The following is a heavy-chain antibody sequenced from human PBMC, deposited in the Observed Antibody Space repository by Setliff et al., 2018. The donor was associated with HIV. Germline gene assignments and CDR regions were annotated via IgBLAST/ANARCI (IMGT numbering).Heavy chain of an antibody. CDR1: AYTFTNYG. CDR2: ISNYYGNT. CDR3: ARASGGNSVENGFDI. Sequence: ASVKVSCKTSAYTFTNYGIYWVRQAPGQGLEWMGWISNYYGNTNYAQKFHGRVTMTTDTSTRTAYMEMRGLTYDDTAVYYCARASGGNSVENGFDIWGQGTMVTVSS. J-gene: IGHJ3*02. D-gene: IGHD1-26*01. V-gene: IGHV1-18*01.